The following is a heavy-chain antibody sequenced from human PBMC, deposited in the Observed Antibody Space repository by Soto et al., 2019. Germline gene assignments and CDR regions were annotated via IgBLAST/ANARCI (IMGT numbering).Heavy chain of an antibody. J-gene: IGHJ4*02. Sequence: ASVKVSCKASGHTFTSYGISWVRQAPGQGLEWMGWISGYNGKINHAQKFQGRVTMTTDTSTSTAYMELRSLRSDDTAVYYCARDCSGGSCYWPLDYWGQGTLVTVSS. CDR1: GHTFTSYG. CDR3: ARDCSGGSCYWPLDY. D-gene: IGHD2-15*01. CDR2: ISGYNGKI. V-gene: IGHV1-18*01.